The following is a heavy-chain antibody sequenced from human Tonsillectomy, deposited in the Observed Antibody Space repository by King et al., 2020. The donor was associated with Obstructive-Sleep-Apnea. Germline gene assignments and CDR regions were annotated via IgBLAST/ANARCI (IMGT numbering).Heavy chain of an antibody. CDR1: GGSISSSSYY. V-gene: IGHV4-39*07. CDR3: ARVVRSGWSDNWFDP. D-gene: IGHD6-19*01. Sequence: LQLQESGPGLVKPSETLSLTCTVSGGSISSSSYYWGWIRQPPGKGLEWIGSIYYSWSTNYNPSLKSRVTISGDTSKNQFSLKLSSVTAADTAVYYCARVVRSGWSDNWFDPWVQGTLVTVSS. CDR2: IYYSWST. J-gene: IGHJ5*02.